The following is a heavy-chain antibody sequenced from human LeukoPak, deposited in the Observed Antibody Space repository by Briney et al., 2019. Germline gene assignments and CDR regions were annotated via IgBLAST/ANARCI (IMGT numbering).Heavy chain of an antibody. Sequence: SETLSLTCTVSGDSISSYYWSCIRQPPGKGLEWIGYIYYSGSTNYNPSLKSRVTISVDTSKNQFSLKLSSVTAADTAVYYCAKSRAGRRAQFDYWGQGTLVTVSS. CDR3: AKSRAGRRAQFDY. CDR1: GDSISSYY. J-gene: IGHJ4*02. CDR2: IYYSGST. V-gene: IGHV4-59*08. D-gene: IGHD5-24*01.